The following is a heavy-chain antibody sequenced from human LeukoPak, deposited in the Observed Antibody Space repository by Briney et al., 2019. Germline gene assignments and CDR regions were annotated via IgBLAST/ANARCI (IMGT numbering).Heavy chain of an antibody. CDR2: ISYDGSNK. CDR1: GFTFSNAW. J-gene: IGHJ4*02. Sequence: GGSLRLSCAASGFTFSNAWMNWVRQAPGKGLEWVAVISYDGSNKYYADSVKGRFTISRDNSKNTLYLQMNSLRAEDTAVYYCAKDPVYWGQGTLVTVSS. CDR3: AKDPVY. V-gene: IGHV3-30*18.